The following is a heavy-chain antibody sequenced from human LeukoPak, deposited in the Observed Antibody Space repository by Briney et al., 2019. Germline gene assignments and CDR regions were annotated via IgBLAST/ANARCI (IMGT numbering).Heavy chain of an antibody. V-gene: IGHV3-21*01. CDR2: ISSSSTHI. CDR3: ARSEHSSSSFDY. CDR1: GFTLSSYS. Sequence: PGGSLRLSCAASGFTLSSYSMNWVRQAPGKGLEWVSYISSSSTHIYYADSVKGRFTIFRDNARNSLYLQMNSLRAEDTAIYYCARSEHSSSSFDYWGQGTLVTVSS. D-gene: IGHD6-6*01. J-gene: IGHJ4*02.